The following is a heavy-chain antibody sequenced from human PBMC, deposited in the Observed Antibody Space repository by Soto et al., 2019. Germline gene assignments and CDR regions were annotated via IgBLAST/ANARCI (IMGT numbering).Heavy chain of an antibody. D-gene: IGHD6-19*01. CDR2: IRAYNGNT. CDR3: ASDMESSGWYDGDYYYGMDV. Sequence: QVQLVQSGAEVKKPGASVKVSCKASGYTFTSYGISWVRHAPGQGPEWMGWIRAYNGNTNYAQKLQCRVTMTTDTSTRPASMELRSLRSDDTAVYYCASDMESSGWYDGDYYYGMDVWGQVTTVTASS. V-gene: IGHV1-18*01. CDR1: GYTFTSYG. J-gene: IGHJ6*02.